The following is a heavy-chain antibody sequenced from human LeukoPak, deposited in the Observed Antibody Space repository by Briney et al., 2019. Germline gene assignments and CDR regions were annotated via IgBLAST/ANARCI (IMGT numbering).Heavy chain of an antibody. D-gene: IGHD3-10*01. V-gene: IGHV3-23*01. J-gene: IGHJ4*02. Sequence: PSGGSLRLSCAASGFTFSSYAMSWVRQAPGKGLEWVSAISGSGGSTYYAGSVKGRFTISRDNSKNTLYLQMNSLRAEDTAVYYCAKDRVMVRGVNYYFDYWGQGTLVTVSS. CDR3: AKDRVMVRGVNYYFDY. CDR2: ISGSGGST. CDR1: GFTFSSYA.